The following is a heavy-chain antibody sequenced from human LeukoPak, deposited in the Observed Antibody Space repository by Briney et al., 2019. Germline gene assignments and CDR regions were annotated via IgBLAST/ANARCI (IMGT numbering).Heavy chain of an antibody. CDR1: GYTFTAYY. J-gene: IGHJ5*02. Sequence: ASVKLSCKASGYTFTAYYMHWVRQAPGQGLEWMGWINANSGGTNYAQKFQGRVTMTRDTSISTVYMDLTRLRSDDTAVYYCARVRDGYSYGTNWFDPWGQGTLVTVSS. CDR3: ARVRDGYSYGTNWFDP. CDR2: INANSGGT. D-gene: IGHD5-18*01. V-gene: IGHV1-2*02.